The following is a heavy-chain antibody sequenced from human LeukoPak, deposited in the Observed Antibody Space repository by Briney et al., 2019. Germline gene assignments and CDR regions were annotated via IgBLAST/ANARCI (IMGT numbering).Heavy chain of an antibody. CDR1: GFTVTNNY. J-gene: IGHJ5*02. D-gene: IGHD4-17*01. CDR3: ARDLGYGALDP. V-gene: IGHV3-7*01. Sequence: GGSLRLSCAASGFTVTNNYMSWVRQAPGKGLEWVVLINPDGSQTNYVDSVKGRLTISRDNAENSLYLQMNSLRAEDTAVYYCARDLGYGALDPWGQGTLVTVSS. CDR2: INPDGSQT.